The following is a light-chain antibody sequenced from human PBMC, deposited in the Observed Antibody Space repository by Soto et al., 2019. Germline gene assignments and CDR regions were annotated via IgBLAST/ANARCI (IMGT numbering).Light chain of an antibody. V-gene: IGKV3-11*01. J-gene: IGKJ5*01. CDR3: QQRSNRPLT. Sequence: EIVLTQSPATLSLSPGERATLSCRASQSVGSYLGWYQQKPGQAPRLLIYDASKRVTGIPARFSGSGSGTDFTLTISSLEPEDFAVYYCQQRSNRPLTFGQGTRLDIK. CDR2: DAS. CDR1: QSVGSY.